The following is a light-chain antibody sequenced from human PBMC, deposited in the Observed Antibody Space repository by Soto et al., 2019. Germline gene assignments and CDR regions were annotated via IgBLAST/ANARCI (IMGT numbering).Light chain of an antibody. CDR3: SSYTSSRTLV. Sequence: QSVLTQPVSVSGSPGQSITISCTGTSSDVGGYNYVSWYQHHPGKAPKLMIYEVSNRPSGVSDRFSGSKSGNTASLTISGLQAEDEADYHCSSYTSSRTLVFGTGTKVTVL. CDR2: EVS. CDR1: SSDVGGYNY. V-gene: IGLV2-14*01. J-gene: IGLJ1*01.